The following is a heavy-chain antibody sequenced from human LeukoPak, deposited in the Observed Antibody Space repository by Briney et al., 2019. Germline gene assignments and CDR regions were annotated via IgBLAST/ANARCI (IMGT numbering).Heavy chain of an antibody. CDR3: ARGPRGYFDWLPPGGPDY. J-gene: IGHJ4*02. V-gene: IGHV1-8*01. CDR1: GYTLTSYD. D-gene: IGHD3-9*01. Sequence: ASVKVSCKASGYTLTSYDINWVRQATGQGLEWMGWMNPNSGNTGYAQKFQGRVTMTRNTSISTAYMELSSLRSEDTAVYYCARGPRGYFDWLPPGGPDYWGQGTLVTVSS. CDR2: MNPNSGNT.